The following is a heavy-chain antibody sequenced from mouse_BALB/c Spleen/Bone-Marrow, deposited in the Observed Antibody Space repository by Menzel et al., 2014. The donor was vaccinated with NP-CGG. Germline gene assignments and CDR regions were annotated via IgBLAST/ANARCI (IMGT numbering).Heavy chain of an antibody. CDR1: GFDFSRYW. CDR2: INPDSSTI. V-gene: IGHV4-1*02. Sequence: EVQRVESGGGLVQPGGSLKLSCAASGFDFSRYWMSWVRQAPGKGLEWIGEINPDSSTINYTPSLKDKFIISRDNAKNTLYQQMSKVRSEDTALYYCSSLYYYGNFAYWGQGTLVTVSA. CDR3: SSLYYYGNFAY. J-gene: IGHJ3*01. D-gene: IGHD1-1*01.